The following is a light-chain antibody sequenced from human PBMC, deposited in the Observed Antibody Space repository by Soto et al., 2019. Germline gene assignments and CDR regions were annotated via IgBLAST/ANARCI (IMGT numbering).Light chain of an antibody. CDR2: DAS. CDR3: QQYDTVPPS. J-gene: IGKJ2*01. Sequence: DIQMTQSPSSLSASVGDSVTITCQASQDITNYLNWYQQKPGKAPKLLIYDASNLETGVPSRFSGSGSGTDFTFNITSLQPEDFATYYCQQYDTVPPSFGQGTKLDIK. V-gene: IGKV1-33*01. CDR1: QDITNY.